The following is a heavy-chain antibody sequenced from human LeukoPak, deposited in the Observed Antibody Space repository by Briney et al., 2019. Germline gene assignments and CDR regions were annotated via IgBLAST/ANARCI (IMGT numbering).Heavy chain of an antibody. Sequence: GGSLRLSCAASGFTFSSYEMNWVGQAPGKGLEWVSYISSSGSTIYYADSVKGRFTISRDNAKNSLYLQMNSLRAEDTAVYYCARASGYYYDSSGYEIDYWGQGTLVTVSS. D-gene: IGHD3-22*01. J-gene: IGHJ4*02. V-gene: IGHV3-48*03. CDR1: GFTFSSYE. CDR3: ARASGYYYDSSGYEIDY. CDR2: ISSSGSTI.